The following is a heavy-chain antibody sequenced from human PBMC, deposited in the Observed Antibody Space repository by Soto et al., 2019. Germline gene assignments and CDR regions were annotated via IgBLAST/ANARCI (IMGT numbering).Heavy chain of an antibody. V-gene: IGHV3-64D*06. Sequence: LRLSCSVFGFTFSNYAMHWVRQAPGKGLQYVSSISSNGGRTYYADSVKGRFTISRDNSKSTLYLQMSSLRPEDTAVYYCVKDRWIDYWGQGTLVTVSS. CDR1: GFTFSNYA. CDR2: ISSNGGRT. J-gene: IGHJ4*02. D-gene: IGHD2-15*01. CDR3: VKDRWIDY.